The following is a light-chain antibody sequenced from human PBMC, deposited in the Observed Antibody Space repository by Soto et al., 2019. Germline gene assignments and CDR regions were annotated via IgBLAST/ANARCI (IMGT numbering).Light chain of an antibody. CDR3: QQYVDSPET. V-gene: IGKV3-20*01. Sequence: EIVLTQSPGTLSLSPGERATLSCRASQSISSYVAWYQQKPGQAPRVLIYDSSSRATGVPDRFSGSGSGTDFTLTINRLEPEDFAVYYCQQYVDSPETFGGGTKVEIK. J-gene: IGKJ4*01. CDR1: QSISSY. CDR2: DSS.